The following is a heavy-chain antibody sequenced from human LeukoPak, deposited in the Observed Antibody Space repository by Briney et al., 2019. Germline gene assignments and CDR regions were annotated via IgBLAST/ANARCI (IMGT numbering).Heavy chain of an antibody. D-gene: IGHD3-10*01. CDR1: GGTFSSYA. CDR2: IIPIFGTA. Sequence: SVKVSFTPSGGTFSSYAISWVRQAPGQGLEWVGGIIPIFGTANYAQKFQGRVTITADESTSTAYMELSSLRSEDTAVYYCARELGLDYYGSGSRRSDPYYYYGMDVWGKGTTVTVSS. J-gene: IGHJ6*04. V-gene: IGHV1-69*01. CDR3: ARELGLDYYGSGSRRSDPYYYYGMDV.